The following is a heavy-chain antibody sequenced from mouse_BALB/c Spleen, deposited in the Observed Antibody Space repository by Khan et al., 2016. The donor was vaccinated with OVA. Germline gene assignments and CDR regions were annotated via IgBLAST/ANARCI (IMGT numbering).Heavy chain of an antibody. V-gene: IGHV2-6-4*01. J-gene: IGHJ4*01. CDR2: IWGGGGT. CDR1: GFSLTRYN. CDR3: ARAYYGYDGYYAMDY. D-gene: IGHD2-14*01. Sequence: QVQLKESGPGLVAPSQSLSITCTVSGFSLTRYNIHWVRQPPGKGLEWLGMIWGGGGTDYYSTLKSRLNISKDNSKSQVFLRMNSLQTDDSAMYYCARAYYGYDGYYAMDYWGQGTSVTVSS.